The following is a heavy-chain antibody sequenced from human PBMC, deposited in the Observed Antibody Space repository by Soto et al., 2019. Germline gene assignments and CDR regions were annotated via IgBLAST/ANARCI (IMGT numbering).Heavy chain of an antibody. CDR2: IHYRGST. D-gene: IGHD1-1*01. Sequence: SETLSLTCTVSGGSTSSGDYYWSWIRQPPGKALEWIGHIHYRGSTYYNPSLKSRLSMSVDTSKSQVSLKLSSVTAVDTALYYCARVAWRHYYYGMDVWGQGTTVTVSS. J-gene: IGHJ6*02. CDR3: ARVAWRHYYYGMDV. V-gene: IGHV4-30-4*01. CDR1: GGSTSSGDYY.